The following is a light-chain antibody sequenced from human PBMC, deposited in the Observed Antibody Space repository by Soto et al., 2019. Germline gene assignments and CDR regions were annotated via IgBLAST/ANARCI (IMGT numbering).Light chain of an antibody. CDR2: EGS. CDR1: SSDIGSYDV. V-gene: IGLV2-23*01. CDR3: CSYSVTVTLL. J-gene: IGLJ2*01. Sequence: QSALTQPASVSGSPGQSITISCTGSSSDIGSYDVVSWYQHHPGKAPKLIIFEGSKRPSGVSHRFSASKSGNTASLTISGLQPEDEALYSCCSYSVTVTLLFGGGTKVTVL.